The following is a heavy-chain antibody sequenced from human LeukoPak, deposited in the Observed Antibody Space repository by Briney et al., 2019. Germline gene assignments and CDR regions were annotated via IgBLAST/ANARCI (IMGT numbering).Heavy chain of an antibody. CDR3: AKLRFLEWLSG. J-gene: IGHJ4*02. CDR1: GFTFSSYA. CDR2: IGSSGNT. V-gene: IGHV3-23*01. Sequence: GGSLRLSCAPSGFTFSSYAMTWVRQAPGKGLEWVSAIGSSGNTFYADSVKGRFTISRDNSKSTLYLQMNSLRAEDTALYYCAKLRFLEWLSGWGQGTLVTVSS. D-gene: IGHD3-3*01.